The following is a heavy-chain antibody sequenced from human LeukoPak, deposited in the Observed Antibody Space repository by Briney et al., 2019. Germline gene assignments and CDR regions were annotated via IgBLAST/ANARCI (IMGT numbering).Heavy chain of an antibody. Sequence: SETLSLTCAVYGGSFSGYYWSWIRQPPGKGLEWIGEINHSGSTNYNPSLKSRVTISVDTSNNQFSLKLSSVTAADTAVYYCARGLRIAAPRYWGPGTLVTVSS. D-gene: IGHD6-6*01. V-gene: IGHV4-34*01. CDR2: INHSGST. CDR3: ARGLRIAAPRY. CDR1: GGSFSGYY. J-gene: IGHJ4*02.